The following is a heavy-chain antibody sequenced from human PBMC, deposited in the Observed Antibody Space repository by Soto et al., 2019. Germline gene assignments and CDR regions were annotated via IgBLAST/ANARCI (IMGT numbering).Heavy chain of an antibody. V-gene: IGHV4-34*01. Sequence: SETLSLTCAVYSGSFSGYYWGWIRQSPGKGLEWIAEINHSGSTNYNPSLKSRVTISVDASKNQFSLKLTSMTAADTAVYYCARDKITGLFDYWGQGTLVTVSS. J-gene: IGHJ4*02. CDR1: SGSFSGYY. D-gene: IGHD2-8*02. CDR2: INHSGST. CDR3: ARDKITGLFDY.